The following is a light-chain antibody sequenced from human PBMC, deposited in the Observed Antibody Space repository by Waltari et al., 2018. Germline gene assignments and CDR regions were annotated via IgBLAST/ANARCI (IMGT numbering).Light chain of an antibody. Sequence: QLAVTQSPSASASLGASVKLTCTLSSEHSAYAIAWHQQQPEKGLRFLMKIDGGGRHSKGDGIPFRFSGSSSGAERYLTISSLQYEDEADYYCQTWDTDVVVFGGGTKLTVL. V-gene: IGLV4-69*01. CDR2: IDGGGRH. CDR3: QTWDTDVVV. CDR1: SEHSAYA. J-gene: IGLJ2*01.